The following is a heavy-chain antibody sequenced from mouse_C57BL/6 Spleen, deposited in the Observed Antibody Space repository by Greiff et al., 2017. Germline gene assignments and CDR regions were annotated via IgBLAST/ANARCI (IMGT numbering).Heavy chain of an antibody. J-gene: IGHJ1*03. V-gene: IGHV1-81*01. CDR3: AKSPLVATEDFGD. CDR1: GYTFTSYG. Sequence: QVQLQQSGAELARPGASVKLSCKASGYTFTSYGLSWVKQRIGQGLEGIGEIYPRSGNTYFNEKFKGEATLPADKTATTAYMELLRLTSEDSAVYYCAKSPLVATEDFGDWGTGPTVAVA. CDR2: IYPRSGNT. D-gene: IGHD1-1*01.